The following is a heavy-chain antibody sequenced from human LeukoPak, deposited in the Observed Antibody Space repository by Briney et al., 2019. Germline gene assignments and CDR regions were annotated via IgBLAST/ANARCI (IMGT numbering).Heavy chain of an antibody. CDR3: ARGRSDSSLDY. CDR1: GFTVSSNY. Sequence: GGSLRLSCAASGFTVSSNYMSWVRQAPGKGLEWVSVIYSGGSTYYADSVRGRFTISRDNSKNTLSLQMNSLRAEDTAVYYCARGRSDSSLDYWGKGTLVTVSS. V-gene: IGHV3-66*01. D-gene: IGHD3-22*01. J-gene: IGHJ4*02. CDR2: IYSGGST.